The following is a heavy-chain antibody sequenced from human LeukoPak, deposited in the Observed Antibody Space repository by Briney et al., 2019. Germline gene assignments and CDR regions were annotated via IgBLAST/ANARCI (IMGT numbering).Heavy chain of an antibody. CDR1: SGSISSGRYY. J-gene: IGHJ4*02. D-gene: IGHD2-2*01. CDR3: ASSLPAATWVDY. V-gene: IGHV4-61*02. Sequence: PSETLSLTCTVSSGSISSGRYYWSWIRQPAGKGLEWIGRIDISGNTYYNPSLKSRVTISIDTSRNQFSLKLNSVTAADTAVYYCASSLPAATWVDYWGQGTLVTVSS. CDR2: IDISGNT.